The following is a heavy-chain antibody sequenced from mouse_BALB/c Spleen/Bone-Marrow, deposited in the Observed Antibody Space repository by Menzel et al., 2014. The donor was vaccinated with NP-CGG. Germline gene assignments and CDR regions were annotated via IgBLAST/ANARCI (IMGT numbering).Heavy chain of an antibody. CDR3: ARVAYYNVYFDY. D-gene: IGHD2-12*01. CDR2: INGNGGSS. Sequence: EVMLVESGGGLVQPGGSLKLSCAASGITFSNYGMSWIRQTPDKRLELVATINGNGGSSYYPDSVKGRFTISRDNAKNTLYLQMSSLKSEDPAMYYCARVAYYNVYFDYWGQGTTLTVSS. CDR1: GITFSNYG. V-gene: IGHV5-6-3*01. J-gene: IGHJ2*01.